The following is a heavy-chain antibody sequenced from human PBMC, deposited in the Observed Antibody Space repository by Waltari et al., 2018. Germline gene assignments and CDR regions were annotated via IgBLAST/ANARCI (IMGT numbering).Heavy chain of an antibody. J-gene: IGHJ5*01. CDR2: RRGSGSIP. CDR3: AKAIKGYNRAWFDY. V-gene: IGHV3-23*01. Sequence: EVQLLESGGGLVQPGGSLRLSCAASGFSLSGYAMSGVRQAPGEGREWSSTRRGSGSIPFYADSVKCRFTISRDNSRNTVFLQMNSLRAEETAVYYCAKAIKGYNRAWFDYWGQGTLVTVSS. D-gene: IGHD2-2*02. CDR1: GFSLSGYA.